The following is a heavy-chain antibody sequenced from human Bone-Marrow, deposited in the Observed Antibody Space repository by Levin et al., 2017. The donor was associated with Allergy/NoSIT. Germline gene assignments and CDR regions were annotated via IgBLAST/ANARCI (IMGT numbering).Heavy chain of an antibody. CDR3: ARSSSGSSGWYNYDYGMDV. CDR1: GGSISSSNW. Sequence: SETLSLTCAVSGGSISSSNWWSWVRQPPGKGLEWIGEIYHSGSTNYNPSLKSRVTISVDKSKNQFSLKLSSVTAADTAVYYCARSSSGSSGWYNYDYGMDVWGQGTTVTVSS. CDR2: IYHSGST. J-gene: IGHJ6*02. V-gene: IGHV4-4*02. D-gene: IGHD6-19*01.